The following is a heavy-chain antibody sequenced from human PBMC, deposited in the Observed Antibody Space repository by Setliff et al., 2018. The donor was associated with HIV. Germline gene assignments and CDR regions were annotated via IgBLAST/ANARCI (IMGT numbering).Heavy chain of an antibody. CDR2: IHAGSGDT. CDR3: ARDHPGIAY. V-gene: IGHV1-3*01. J-gene: IGHJ4*02. Sequence: ASVKVSCKASGYTFTSYYMHWVRQAPGQRLEWMGWIHAGSGDTQYSQKFQGRVTITRDTSASTVYMELSSLRSEDTAMYYCARDHPGIAYWGQGTMVTSPQ. CDR1: GYTFTSYY.